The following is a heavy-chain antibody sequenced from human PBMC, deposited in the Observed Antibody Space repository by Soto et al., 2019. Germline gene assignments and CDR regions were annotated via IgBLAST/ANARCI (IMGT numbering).Heavy chain of an antibody. CDR1: GFTFSSYS. CDR3: AGEPYDIWSGHPLGYMDV. Sequence: EVQLVESGGGLVQPGGSLRLSCAASGFTFSSYSMNWVRQAPGKGLEWVSYISSSSSTIYYADDVKGRVTITRDIAKTSVNPQMNSLIPVDTPVYYGAGEPYDIWSGHPLGYMDVWGKGTTVTVSS. CDR2: ISSSSSTI. J-gene: IGHJ6*03. V-gene: IGHV3-48*01. D-gene: IGHD3-9*01.